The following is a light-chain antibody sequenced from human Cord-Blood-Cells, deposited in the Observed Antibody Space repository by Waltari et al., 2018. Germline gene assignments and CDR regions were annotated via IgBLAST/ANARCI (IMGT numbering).Light chain of an antibody. V-gene: IGLV1-47*01. CDR2: RNN. CDR3: AVWDDSLSAWV. Sequence: QSVLTQPPSASGTPGQRVTISCSGSSSNIGSQYVFWYQQLPGTAPKLLSYRNNQGPQGVPDRFSGSKSGTSASLAISGRRSEDEADYHCAVWDDSLSAWVFGGGTKLTVL. CDR1: SSNIGSQY. J-gene: IGLJ3*02.